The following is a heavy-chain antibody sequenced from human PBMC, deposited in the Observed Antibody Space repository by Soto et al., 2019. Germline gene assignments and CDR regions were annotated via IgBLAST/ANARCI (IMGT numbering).Heavy chain of an antibody. D-gene: IGHD3-3*01. CDR3: AIHPFFWSGYYSGGHFDY. V-gene: IGHV4-39*01. CDR1: GGSISSSSYY. CDR2: IYYSGST. J-gene: IGHJ4*02. Sequence: QLQLQESGPGLVKPSETLSLTCTVSGGSISSSSYYWGWIRQPPGKGLEWIGNIYYSGSTYYNPSLKSRVTISVETSKNQFSLKLSSVTAVDTAVYYCAIHPFFWSGYYSGGHFDYWGQGTLVTVSS.